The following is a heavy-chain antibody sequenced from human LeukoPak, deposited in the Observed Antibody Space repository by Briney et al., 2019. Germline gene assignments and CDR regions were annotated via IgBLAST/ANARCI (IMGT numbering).Heavy chain of an antibody. J-gene: IGHJ4*02. CDR3: ARGLREAPSNFDY. V-gene: IGHV1-69*05. CDR2: IIPLFSTA. Sequence: ASVKVSCRASGGTFSSDAISWVRQAPGQGLEWIGRIIPLFSTAAYAQKFQGRVTITTDESTSTAYMELSSLRSEDTAVYYCARGLREAPSNFDYWGQGTLVTVSS. D-gene: IGHD4-17*01. CDR1: GGTFSSDA.